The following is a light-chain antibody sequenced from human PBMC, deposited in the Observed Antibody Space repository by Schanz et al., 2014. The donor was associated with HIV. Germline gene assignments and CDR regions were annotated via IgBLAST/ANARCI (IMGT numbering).Light chain of an antibody. CDR1: SSDVGGYND. J-gene: IGLJ1*01. V-gene: IGLV2-14*03. CDR2: DVS. Sequence: QSVLTQPASVSGSPGQSITISCTGTSSDVGGYNDVSWYQQHPGKAPKLMIYDVSHRPSGISDRFSASKSGNTASLTISGLQAEDEADYYCNSYTSTTTYVFGSGTKLTVL. CDR3: NSYTSTTTYV.